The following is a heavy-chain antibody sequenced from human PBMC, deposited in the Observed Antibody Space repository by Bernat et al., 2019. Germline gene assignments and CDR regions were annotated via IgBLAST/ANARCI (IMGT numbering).Heavy chain of an antibody. CDR3: EKGDYYDSGAYPNGAFES. J-gene: IGHJ4*02. Sequence: SCAASRFTFSDYFMSWIRQAPGKGLEWVSGITNAGARTYYADSVKGRFTISRDNSRDTLYPQMNSLRVEDTAVYYCEKGDYYDSGAYPNGAFESWGQGTLV. CDR1: RFTFSDYF. CDR2: ITNAGART. V-gene: IGHV3-23*01. D-gene: IGHD3-22*01.